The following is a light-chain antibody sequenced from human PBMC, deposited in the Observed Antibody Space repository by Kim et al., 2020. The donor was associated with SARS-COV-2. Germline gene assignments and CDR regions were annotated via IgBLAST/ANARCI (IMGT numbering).Light chain of an antibody. CDR3: QQANIFPRT. CDR1: QDVSTW. CDR2: SAS. Sequence: ASVGDRVTITCRASQDVSTWLAWYQQRPGNAPNLLIYSASSLQSGVPSRFSGSGSGTYFTLTINSLQPEDFATYYCQQANIFPRTFGQGTKVDIK. J-gene: IGKJ1*01. V-gene: IGKV1-12*01.